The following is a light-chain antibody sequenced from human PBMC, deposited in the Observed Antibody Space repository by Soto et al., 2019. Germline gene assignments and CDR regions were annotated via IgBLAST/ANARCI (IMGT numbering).Light chain of an antibody. V-gene: IGKV1-5*01. J-gene: IGKJ1*01. Sequence: DLQMTQSPSTLSASVGDRVTITCRASQSISSWLAWYQQKPGKAPKLLIYDASSLESGVPSRFSGSGSGTEFTLNISSLQPDDFATYYCQLYNSYPLFGQGTKVEIK. CDR2: DAS. CDR3: QLYNSYPL. CDR1: QSISSW.